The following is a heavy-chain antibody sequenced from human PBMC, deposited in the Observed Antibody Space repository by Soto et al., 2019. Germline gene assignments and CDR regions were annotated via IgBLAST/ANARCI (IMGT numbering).Heavy chain of an antibody. CDR1: GYTCTSYY. V-gene: IGHV1-46*03. CDR2: INPSGGST. CDR3: ARGRPYVINDY. Sequence: APVKVYYKASGYTCTSYYMHWLRQDTGQGLEWMGIINPSGGSTSYAQKFQGRVTMTRDTSTSTVYMELSSLRSEDTTVYYCARGRPYVINDYWGHGTLVTVSS. D-gene: IGHD2-21*01. J-gene: IGHJ4*01.